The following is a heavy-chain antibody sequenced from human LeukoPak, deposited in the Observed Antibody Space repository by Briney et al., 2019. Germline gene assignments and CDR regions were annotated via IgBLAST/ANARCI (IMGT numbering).Heavy chain of an antibody. D-gene: IGHD3-22*01. CDR3: ARGHYYDSSGYTNFDY. V-gene: IGHV1-18*01. J-gene: IGHJ4*02. CDR1: GYTFTSYG. CDR2: ISAYNGNT. Sequence: ASVKVSCKASGYTFTSYGISWVRQAPGQGLEWMGWISAYNGNTNYAQKLQGRVTMTTDTSTSTAYMELRSLRSDDTAVYYCARGHYYDSSGYTNFDYWGQGTLVTVSS.